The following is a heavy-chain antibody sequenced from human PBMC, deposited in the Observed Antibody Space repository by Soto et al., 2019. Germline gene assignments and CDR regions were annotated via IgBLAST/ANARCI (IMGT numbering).Heavy chain of an antibody. Sequence: SVKVSLKASGGTFSSYAISWLRQAPGQGLEWMGGIIPIFGTANYAQKFQGRVTITADKSTSTAYMELSSLRSEDTAVYYCARGDGLGATTAYYYYGMDAWGQGTTVTVSS. J-gene: IGHJ6*02. CDR1: GGTFSSYA. V-gene: IGHV1-69*06. CDR2: IIPIFGTA. D-gene: IGHD1-26*01. CDR3: ARGDGLGATTAYYYYGMDA.